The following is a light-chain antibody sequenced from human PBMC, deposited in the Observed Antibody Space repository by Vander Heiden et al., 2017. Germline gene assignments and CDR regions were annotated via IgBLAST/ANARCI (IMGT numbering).Light chain of an antibody. Sequence: DIQMTQPPSSLSASVGDRVTITCRASQSISSYLNWYQQKPGKAPKLLIYAASSLQSGVPSRFSGSGSGTDFTLTISSLQPEDFATYYCQQCDSTPRTFGQGTKVEIK. V-gene: IGKV1-39*01. CDR3: QQCDSTPRT. J-gene: IGKJ2*01. CDR2: AAS. CDR1: QSISSY.